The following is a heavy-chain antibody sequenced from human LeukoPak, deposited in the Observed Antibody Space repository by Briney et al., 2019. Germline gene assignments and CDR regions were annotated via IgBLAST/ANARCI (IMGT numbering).Heavy chain of an antibody. CDR1: GGSISSGGYY. CDR2: IYYSGST. J-gene: IGHJ4*02. Sequence: PSETLSLTCTVSGGSISSGGYYWSWIRQHPGKGLEWIGYIYYSGSTYYNPSLKSRVTISVDTSKNKFSLKLRSVTAADTAVYYCARGALGESAWFGECHFDYWGQGTLVTVSS. D-gene: IGHD3-10*01. CDR3: ARGALGESAWFGECHFDY. V-gene: IGHV4-31*03.